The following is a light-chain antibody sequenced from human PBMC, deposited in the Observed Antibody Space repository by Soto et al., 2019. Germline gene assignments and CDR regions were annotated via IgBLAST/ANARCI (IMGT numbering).Light chain of an antibody. CDR1: SSDVGSYDY. CDR3: ETWDDSLTGVV. CDR2: NVN. J-gene: IGLJ2*01. Sequence: QSALIQPPSVSGSPGQSVTISCTGTSSDVGSYDYVSWYQQHPGTVPKPMIYNVNTQPSGVPDRFSGSKSGNTASMTISGLQAEDEADYYCETWDDSLTGVVFGGGTKLTVL. V-gene: IGLV2-11*01.